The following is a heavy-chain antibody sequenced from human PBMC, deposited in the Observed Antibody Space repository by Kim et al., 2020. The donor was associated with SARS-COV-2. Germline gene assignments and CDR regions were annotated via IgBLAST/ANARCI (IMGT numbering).Heavy chain of an antibody. J-gene: IGHJ4*02. V-gene: IGHV1-18*01. CDR2: NT. Sequence: NTNYAQKLQGRVTMTTDTSTSTAYMELRSLRSDDTAVYYCARRGATLVYWGQGTLVTVSS. D-gene: IGHD1-26*01. CDR3: ARRGATLVY.